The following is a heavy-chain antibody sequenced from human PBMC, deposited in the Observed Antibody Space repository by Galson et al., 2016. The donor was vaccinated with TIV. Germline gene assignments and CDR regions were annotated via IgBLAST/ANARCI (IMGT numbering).Heavy chain of an antibody. J-gene: IGHJ6*01. Sequence: LRLSCAASGFTVSDNYTTWVRRAPGKGLEWVSMIYTGGSTYYADSVKGRFTISRDNSKNTLYLQMNSLRAEDTAVYYCARERRFCGNECYLYYYYGMDVWGQGTTVTVSS. D-gene: IGHD2-21*01. CDR2: IYTGGST. V-gene: IGHV3-66*02. CDR3: ARERRFCGNECYLYYYYGMDV. CDR1: GFTVSDNY.